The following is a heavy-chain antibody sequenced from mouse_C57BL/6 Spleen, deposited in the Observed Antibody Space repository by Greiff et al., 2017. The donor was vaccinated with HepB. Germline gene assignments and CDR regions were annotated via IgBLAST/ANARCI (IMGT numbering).Heavy chain of an antibody. CDR2: ILPGSGST. J-gene: IGHJ3*01. D-gene: IGHD1-1*01. CDR1: GYTFTGYW. Sequence: VQLQQSGAELMKPGASVKLSCKATGYTFTGYWIEWVKQRPGHGLEWIGEILPGSGSTNYNEKFKGKATFTADTSSNTAYMQLSSLTTEDSAIYYCARGTTVVAHTDPWFAYWGQGTLVTVSA. CDR3: ARGTTVVAHTDPWFAY. V-gene: IGHV1-9*01.